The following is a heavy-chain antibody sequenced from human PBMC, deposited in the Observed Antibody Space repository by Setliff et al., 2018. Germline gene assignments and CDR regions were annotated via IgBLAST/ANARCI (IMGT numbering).Heavy chain of an antibody. CDR1: GGSISSGSYY. Sequence: PSETLSLTCTVSGGSISSGSYYWSWIRQPAGKGLEWIGRIYTSGSTNYNPSLKSRVTISVDTSKNQFSLRLSSVTAADTAVYYCARDGVGVVAAQYWYFDPWGRGTLVTVSS. J-gene: IGHJ2*01. CDR3: ARDGVGVVAAQYWYFDP. V-gene: IGHV4-61*02. CDR2: IYTSGST. D-gene: IGHD2-15*01.